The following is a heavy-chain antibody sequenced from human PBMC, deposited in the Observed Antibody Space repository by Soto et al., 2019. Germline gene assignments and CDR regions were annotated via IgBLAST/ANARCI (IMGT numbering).Heavy chain of an antibody. J-gene: IGHJ4*02. V-gene: IGHV3-30*03. CDR1: GFTFSSYG. CDR3: TAGKLYPSLDFDY. CDR2: ISYDGSNK. Sequence: PGGSLRLSCAASGFTFSSYGMHWVRQAPGKGLEWVAVISYDGSNKYYADSVKGRFTISRDNSKNTLYLQMNSLRAEDTAVYYCTAGKLYPSLDFDYWGQGT. D-gene: IGHD2-8*01.